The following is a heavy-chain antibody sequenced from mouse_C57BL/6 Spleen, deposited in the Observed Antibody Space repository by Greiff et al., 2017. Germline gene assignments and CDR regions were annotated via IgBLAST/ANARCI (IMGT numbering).Heavy chain of an antibody. V-gene: IGHV2-6-1*01. J-gene: IGHJ4*01. CDR3: ARHSWPYDGYPDAMDY. Sequence: QVQLQQSGPGLVAPSQSLSITCTVSGFSLTSYGVHWVRQPPGTGLEWLVVIWSDGSTTYNSALKSRLSISKDNSKSQVFLKMNSLQTYDTAIYYCARHSWPYDGYPDAMDYWGQGASLTVSA. CDR2: IWSDGST. D-gene: IGHD2-3*01. CDR1: GFSLTSYG.